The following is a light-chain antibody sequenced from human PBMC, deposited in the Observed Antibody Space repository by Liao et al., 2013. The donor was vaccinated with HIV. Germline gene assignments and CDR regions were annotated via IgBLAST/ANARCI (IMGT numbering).Light chain of an antibody. CDR2: QDS. CDR1: KLGDKY. Sequence: SYELTQPPSVSVSPGQTASITCSGDKLGDKYACWYQQKPGQSPVLVIYQDSKRPSGIHERFSGSNSGNTATLTISGTQAMDEADYYCQAWDSSTNVFGTGTKVTV. J-gene: IGLJ1*01. V-gene: IGLV3-1*01. CDR3: QAWDSSTNV.